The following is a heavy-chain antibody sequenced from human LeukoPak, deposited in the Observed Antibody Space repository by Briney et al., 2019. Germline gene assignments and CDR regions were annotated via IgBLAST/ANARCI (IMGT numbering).Heavy chain of an antibody. CDR3: ARDGITMIVVVISDAFDI. CDR2: INPNSGGT. CDR1: GYTFTGYY. V-gene: IGHV1-2*02. Sequence: ASVKVSCKASGYTFTGYYMHWVRQAPGQGLEWMGWINPNSGGTNYAQKFQGRVTMTTDTSTSTAYMELRSLRSDDTAVYYCARDGITMIVVVISDAFDIWGQGTMVTVSS. J-gene: IGHJ3*02. D-gene: IGHD3-22*01.